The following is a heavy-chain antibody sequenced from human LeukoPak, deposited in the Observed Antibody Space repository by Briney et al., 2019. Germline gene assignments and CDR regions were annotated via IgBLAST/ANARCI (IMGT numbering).Heavy chain of an antibody. V-gene: IGHV3-23*01. CDR3: AKSLTTVTTGGWYFEL. D-gene: IGHD4-17*01. CDR2: ISGSGGST. J-gene: IGHJ2*01. CDR1: GFTFSSYA. Sequence: GGSLRLSCAASGFTFSSYAMSWVRQAPGKGLEWVSAISGSGGSTYYADSVKGRFTISRDNSKNTLYLQMNSLRAEDTAVYYCAKSLTTVTTGGWYFELWGRGTLVTVSS.